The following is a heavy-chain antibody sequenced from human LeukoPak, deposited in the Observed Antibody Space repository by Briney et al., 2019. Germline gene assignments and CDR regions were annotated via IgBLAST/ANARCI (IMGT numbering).Heavy chain of an antibody. V-gene: IGHV6-1*01. D-gene: IGHD3-9*01. Sequence: SQTLSLTCAISGDSVSSNSAAWNWIRQSPSRGLEWLGRTYYRSKWYNDYAVSVKSRITINPDTSKNQFFLQLNSVTPEDTAVYYCARGYDILTGYYVDYYYYGMDVWGKGTTVTVSS. J-gene: IGHJ6*04. CDR2: TYYRSKWYN. CDR1: GDSVSSNSAA. CDR3: ARGYDILTGYYVDYYYYGMDV.